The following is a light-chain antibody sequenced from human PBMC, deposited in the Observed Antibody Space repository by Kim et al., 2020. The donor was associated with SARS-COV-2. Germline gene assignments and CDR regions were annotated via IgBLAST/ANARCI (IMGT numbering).Light chain of an antibody. V-gene: IGKV3-15*01. CDR1: QSIGGT. Sequence: SPGERATLSCRASQSIGGTLAWYQQKPGQAPRLLIYGASTRATGVPPRFSGSGSGTEFTLTISSLQSEDFGVYYCQQYDNRPPLTFAGGTKVDIK. CDR2: GAS. CDR3: QQYDNRPPLT. J-gene: IGKJ4*01.